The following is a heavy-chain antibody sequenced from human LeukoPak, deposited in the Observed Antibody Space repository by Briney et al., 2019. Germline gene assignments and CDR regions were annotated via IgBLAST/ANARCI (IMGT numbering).Heavy chain of an antibody. J-gene: IGHJ4*02. CDR1: GFTFSNYA. Sequence: GGSLRLSCAASGFTFSNYAIIWVRQGPGKGLEWVSGIGGSGDPTYYAESVKGRFTISRDNSKNTLYLQVNSLRAEDTAVYYCARQRKIAAAGTRFDYWGQGTLVTVSS. CDR3: ARQRKIAAAGTRFDY. V-gene: IGHV3-23*01. CDR2: IGGSGDPT. D-gene: IGHD6-13*01.